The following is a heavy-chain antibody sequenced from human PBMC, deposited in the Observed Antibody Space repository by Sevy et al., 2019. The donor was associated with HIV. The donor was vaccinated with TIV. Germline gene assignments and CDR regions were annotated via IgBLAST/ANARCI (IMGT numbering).Heavy chain of an antibody. CDR3: ARGPRFYYGSGSYYRGKTTWFGP. V-gene: IGHV3-11*06. Sequence: GGSLRLSCAASGFTFSDYYMSWIRQAPGKGLEWVSYISSSSSYTNYADSVKGRFTISRDNAKNSLYLQMNSLRAEDTAVYYFARGPRFYYGSGSYYRGKTTWFGPWGQGTLVTGSS. CDR1: GFTFSDYY. D-gene: IGHD3-10*01. J-gene: IGHJ5*02. CDR2: ISSSSSYT.